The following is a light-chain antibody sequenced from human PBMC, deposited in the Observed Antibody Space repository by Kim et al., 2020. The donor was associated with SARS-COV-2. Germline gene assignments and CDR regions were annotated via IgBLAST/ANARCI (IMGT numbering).Light chain of an antibody. CDR1: QSLGSY. CDR2: DAS. V-gene: IGKV3-11*02. J-gene: IGKJ5*01. CDR3: QQRMKWPIT. Sequence: WGPGESATLPWTASQSLGSYVAWYKHKPGQAPRLLLYDASNRATGIPARFSGSGSGRDFTLTISSLEPEDFAVYYCQQRMKWPITFGQGTRLAIK.